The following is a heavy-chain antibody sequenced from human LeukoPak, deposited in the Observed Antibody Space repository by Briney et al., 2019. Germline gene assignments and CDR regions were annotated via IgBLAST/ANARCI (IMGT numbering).Heavy chain of an antibody. V-gene: IGHV2-5*02. J-gene: IGHJ4*02. CDR2: IYWDDDK. CDR1: GFSLSTSGVG. Sequence: SGPTLVNPTQTLTLTCTFPGFSLSTSGVGVGWIRQPPGKALEWLALIYWDDDKRYSPSLKSRLTITKDTSKNQVVLTMTNMDPVDTATYYCAHVTSFPPGVEPLSSGWYDFDYWGQGTLVTVSS. CDR3: AHVTSFPPGVEPLSSGWYDFDY. D-gene: IGHD6-19*01.